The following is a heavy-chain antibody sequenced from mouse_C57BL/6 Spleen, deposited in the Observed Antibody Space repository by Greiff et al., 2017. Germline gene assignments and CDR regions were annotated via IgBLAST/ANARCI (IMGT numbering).Heavy chain of an antibody. CDR1: GYAFTSYG. V-gene: IGHV1-81*01. CDR2: IYPRRGNT. D-gene: IGHD2-13*01. J-gene: IGHJ2*01. Sequence: QVQLQQSGAELARPGASVKLSCKASGYAFTSYGISWVKQRTGQGLEWIGEIYPRRGNTYYNEKFKGKATLTADKSSSTAYMELRSLTSEDSAVYFCAGGDSTFDYWGQGTTLTVSS. CDR3: AGGDSTFDY.